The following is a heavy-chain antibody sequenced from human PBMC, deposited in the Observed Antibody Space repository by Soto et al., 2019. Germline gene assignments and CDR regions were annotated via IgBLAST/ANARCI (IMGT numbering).Heavy chain of an antibody. CDR2: ISGSGGST. D-gene: IGHD3-9*01. J-gene: IGHJ4*02. V-gene: IGHV3-23*01. CDR3: AKDGSYDILTGYNH. CDR1: GFTFSSYA. Sequence: PGGSLRLSCAASGFTFSSYAMSWVRQAPGKGLEWVSAISGSGGSTYYADSVKGRFTISRDNSKNTLYLQMNSLRAEDTAVYYCAKDGSYDILTGYNHWGQGTLVTVSS.